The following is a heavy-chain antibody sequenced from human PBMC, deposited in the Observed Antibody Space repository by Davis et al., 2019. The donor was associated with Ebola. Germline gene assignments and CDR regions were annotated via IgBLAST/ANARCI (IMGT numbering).Heavy chain of an antibody. D-gene: IGHD1-7*01. Sequence: GESLKISCAASGFTLSSYAMSWVRQAPGKGLEWVSAISGSGGSTYYADSVKGRFTISRANSKNTLYLQMNSLRAEDTAVYYCAKEKTGTILYWGQGTLVTVSS. CDR1: GFTLSSYA. CDR2: ISGSGGST. J-gene: IGHJ4*02. V-gene: IGHV3-23*01. CDR3: AKEKTGTILY.